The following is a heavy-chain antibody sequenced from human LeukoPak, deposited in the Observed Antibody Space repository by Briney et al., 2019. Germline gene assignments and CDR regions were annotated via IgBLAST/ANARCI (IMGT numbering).Heavy chain of an antibody. D-gene: IGHD4-17*01. CDR2: IMSDGTGI. J-gene: IGHJ4*02. CDR3: VRGQTIDY. Sequence: GGSLTLSCTTSGFTFSNYWMYWVRQAPGKGLMWVSRIMSDGTGITYTDSVEGRFTIPRDNAKNTLYLQMNSLRDEDTAVYYCVRGQTIDYWGQGTLVTVSS. V-gene: IGHV3-74*01. CDR1: GFTFSNYW.